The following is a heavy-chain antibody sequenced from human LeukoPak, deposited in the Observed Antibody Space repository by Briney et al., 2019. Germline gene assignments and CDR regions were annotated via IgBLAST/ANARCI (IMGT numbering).Heavy chain of an antibody. J-gene: IGHJ3*02. CDR2: IKSKADGGTT. CDR1: GFPFINAW. Sequence: GGSLSLSCAASGFPFINAWMSWVRQAPGKGLEWVGRIKSKADGGTTDYAAVEKGRLTISRDNSTNTLQMNSLKTEDTAVYYCTTEYEVSGSAFDIWGQGTMVSVFS. D-gene: IGHD1-26*01. CDR3: TTEYEVSGSAFDI. V-gene: IGHV3-15*01.